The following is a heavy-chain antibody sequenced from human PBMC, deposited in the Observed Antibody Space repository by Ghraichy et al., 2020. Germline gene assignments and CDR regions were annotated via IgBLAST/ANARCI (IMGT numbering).Heavy chain of an antibody. CDR2: IFISGTT. D-gene: IGHD5-24*01. Sequence: GESLNISCAASGFTVGGSYMSWVRQTPGKGLEWVSVIFISGTTYYGDYVKGRVIISRDNSENTLYLQMHRLRADDTAIYYCARSSRWLQLSGGAFAIWGQGTMVAFSS. CDR1: GFTVGGSY. J-gene: IGHJ3*02. V-gene: IGHV3-53*01. CDR3: ARSSRWLQLSGGAFAI.